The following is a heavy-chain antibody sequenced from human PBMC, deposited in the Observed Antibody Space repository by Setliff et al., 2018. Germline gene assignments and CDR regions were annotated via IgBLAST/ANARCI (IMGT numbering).Heavy chain of an antibody. D-gene: IGHD3-10*01. J-gene: IGHJ4*02. CDR1: GFTFSSYW. CDR3: ARSLGSGSYYNSRPFYSDY. CDR2: IDPSGNT. Sequence: PGGSLRLSCAASGFTFSSYWMYWIRQPAGRGLEWIGHIDPSGNTNYQPSLKSRVTISGDTSKNQFSLKLTSVTAADTAVYYCARSLGSGSYYNSRPFYSDYWGQGTLVTVSS. V-gene: IGHV4-4*07.